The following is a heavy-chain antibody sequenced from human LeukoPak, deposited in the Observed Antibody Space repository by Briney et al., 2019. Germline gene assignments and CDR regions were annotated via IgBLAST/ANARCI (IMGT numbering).Heavy chain of an antibody. J-gene: IGHJ4*02. Sequence: PSETLSLTSTVYGGSISSYYWSCIRQPPGKGLEWIGYIYYSGSTNYNPSLKSRVPISVDTSKNQFSLKLSSVTAADTAVYYCARVSHEYFDYWGQGTLVTVSS. CDR2: IYYSGST. CDR1: GGSISSYY. V-gene: IGHV4-59*01. CDR3: ARVSHEYFDY.